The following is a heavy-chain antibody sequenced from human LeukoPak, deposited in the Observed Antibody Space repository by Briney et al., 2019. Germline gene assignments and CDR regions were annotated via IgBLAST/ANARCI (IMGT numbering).Heavy chain of an antibody. CDR2: INAGNGNT. D-gene: IGHD5-18*01. CDR1: GYTFTSYA. Sequence: ASVTVSCKASGYTFTSYAMHWVRQAPGQRLEWMGWINAGNGNTKYSQKFQGRVTITRDTSASTAYMELSSLRSEDTAVYYCARGKIQLWLFDPWGQGTLVTVSS. J-gene: IGHJ5*02. V-gene: IGHV1-3*01. CDR3: ARGKIQLWLFDP.